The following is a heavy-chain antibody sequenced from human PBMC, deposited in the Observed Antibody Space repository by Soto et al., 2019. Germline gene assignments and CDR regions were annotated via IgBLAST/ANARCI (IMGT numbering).Heavy chain of an antibody. CDR1: GFTISNNY. D-gene: IGHD3-10*01. CDR3: ARGVYDSGSYYNTAFDI. J-gene: IGHJ3*02. V-gene: IGHV3-53*04. Sequence: GGSLRLSCAASGFTISNNYMSWVRQAPGKGLEWVSVIYSGGVTYYADSVKGRFTISRHSSKNTLYLQMNSLRTEDTAVYYCARGVYDSGSYYNTAFDIWGQGTMVTVSS. CDR2: IYSGGVT.